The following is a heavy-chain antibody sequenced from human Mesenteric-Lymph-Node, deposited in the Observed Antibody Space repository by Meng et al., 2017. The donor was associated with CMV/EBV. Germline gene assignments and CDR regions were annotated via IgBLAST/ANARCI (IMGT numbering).Heavy chain of an antibody. V-gene: IGHV3-73*01. J-gene: IGHJ4*02. Sequence: GESLKISCAASGFIFSDSPIYWVRQASGKGLEWGGRIRSKINDYATQYAPSVRGRFSISRDESKSTTYLQMNNLKVEDSAVYYCTKPLDYGGHEYWGQGTLVTVSS. CDR3: TKPLDYGGHEY. D-gene: IGHD4/OR15-4a*01. CDR1: GFIFSDSP. CDR2: IRSKINDYAT.